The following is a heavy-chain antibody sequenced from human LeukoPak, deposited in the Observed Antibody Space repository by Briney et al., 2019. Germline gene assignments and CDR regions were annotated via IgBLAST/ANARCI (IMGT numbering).Heavy chain of an antibody. Sequence: PGGSLRLSCAASGFSFSNYWMHWVRQPPGEGLEWVANIKQDGSEKYYVDSVKGRFTISRDNAKNSLYLQMNSLKTEDTAVYYCTRHRGDYGATGDAFDIWGQGTMVTVSS. CDR2: IKQDGSEK. CDR1: GFSFSNYW. J-gene: IGHJ3*02. CDR3: TRHRGDYGATGDAFDI. D-gene: IGHD4-17*01. V-gene: IGHV3-7*03.